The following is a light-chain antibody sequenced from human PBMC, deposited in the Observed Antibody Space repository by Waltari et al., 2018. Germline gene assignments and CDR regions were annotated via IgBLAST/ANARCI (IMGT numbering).Light chain of an antibody. CDR3: QQRSDWLLT. CDR1: QCVSSY. V-gene: IGKV3-11*01. Sequence: SGRTRQCVSSYLAWYQQKSGQAPRLPIYDASNRATGIPARFSGGGSETDFTLTISSLEPEDFAVYYCQQRSDWLLTFGGGTKVEIK. CDR2: DAS. J-gene: IGKJ4*01.